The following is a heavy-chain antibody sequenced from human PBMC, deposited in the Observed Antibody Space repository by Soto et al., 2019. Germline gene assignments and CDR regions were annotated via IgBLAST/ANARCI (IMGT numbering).Heavy chain of an antibody. V-gene: IGHV3-49*03. CDR3: SKSAGTGWPFDS. CDR1: GFTFGDYA. CDR2: IRSKTYGGTA. Sequence: GGSLRLSCTTSGFTFGDYAMSWFRQAPGKGLEWVGLIRSKTYGGTADYAASVKGRFTISRDDSKGIAYLEMNGLKIEDTAFYYCSKSAGTGWPFDSWGQGIQVTISS. D-gene: IGHD6-19*01. J-gene: IGHJ4*02.